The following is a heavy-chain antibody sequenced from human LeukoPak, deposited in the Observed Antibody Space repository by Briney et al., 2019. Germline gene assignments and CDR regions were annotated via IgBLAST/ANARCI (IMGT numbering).Heavy chain of an antibody. J-gene: IGHJ6*04. V-gene: IGHV3-49*04. CDR3: TRGLFWSGYYSHFYMDV. CDR2: IRGRDHVGTT. D-gene: IGHD3-3*01. Sequence: PGRSLRLSCVASGFVFNKFALSWVRQAPGKGLEWLGFIRGRDHVGTTEYAASLKGRITMSRDDSKRIAYLQMDSLKTEDAGVYFCTRGLFWSGYYSHFYMDVWGKGTTVTVSS. CDR1: GFVFNKFA.